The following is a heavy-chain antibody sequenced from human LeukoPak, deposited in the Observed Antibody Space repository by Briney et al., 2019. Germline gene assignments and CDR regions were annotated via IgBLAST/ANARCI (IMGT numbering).Heavy chain of an antibody. CDR1: GGSISTSSYY. Sequence: MPSETLSLTCTVSGGSISTSSYYWSWIRQPPGKGLEWIGYIYYSGSTNYNPSLKSRVTISVDTSKNQFSLKLSSVTAADTAVYYCARDRRDFDIWGQGTMVTVSS. CDR2: IYYSGST. CDR3: ARDRRDFDI. V-gene: IGHV4-61*01. J-gene: IGHJ3*02.